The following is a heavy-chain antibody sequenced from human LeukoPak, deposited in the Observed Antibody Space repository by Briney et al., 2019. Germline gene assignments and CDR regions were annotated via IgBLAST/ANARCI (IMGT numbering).Heavy chain of an antibody. CDR2: IRYDGINK. CDR1: GFTFSDYG. CDR3: AELGITMIGGV. Sequence: PGGSLRLSCAASGFTFSDYGMHWVRQAPGKGLEWVAFIRYDGINKYYADSVQGRFSISRDNSKNTLYLDMNSLRAEDTAVYYCAELGITMIGGVWGKGTTVTISS. V-gene: IGHV3-30*02. D-gene: IGHD3-10*02. J-gene: IGHJ6*04.